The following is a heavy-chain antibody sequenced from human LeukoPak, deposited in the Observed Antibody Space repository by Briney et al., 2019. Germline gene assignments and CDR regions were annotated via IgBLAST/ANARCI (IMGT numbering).Heavy chain of an antibody. V-gene: IGHV1-69*10. CDR3: ARSFPYGSGSFEFDY. CDR2: IIPILGIA. J-gene: IGHJ4*02. CDR1: GGTFSSYA. D-gene: IGHD3-10*01. Sequence: SVKVSCKASGGTFSSYAISWVRQAPGQGLEWMGGIIPILGIANYAQKFQGRVTITADKSTSTAYMELSSLRSEDTAVYYCARSFPYGSGSFEFDYWGQGTLVTVSS.